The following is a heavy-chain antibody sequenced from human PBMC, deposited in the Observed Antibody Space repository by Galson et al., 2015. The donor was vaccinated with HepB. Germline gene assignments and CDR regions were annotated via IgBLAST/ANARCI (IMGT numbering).Heavy chain of an antibody. CDR3: AKNYGGYVNWFDP. CDR1: GFTFSSYS. Sequence: SLRLSCAASGFTFSSYSMNWVRQAPGKGLEWVSYISSSSSTIYYADSEKGRFTISRDNAKNSLYLQMNSLRAEDTALYYCAKNYGGYVNWFDPWGQGTLVTVSS. D-gene: IGHD4-17*01. V-gene: IGHV3-48*01. CDR2: ISSSSSTI. J-gene: IGHJ5*02.